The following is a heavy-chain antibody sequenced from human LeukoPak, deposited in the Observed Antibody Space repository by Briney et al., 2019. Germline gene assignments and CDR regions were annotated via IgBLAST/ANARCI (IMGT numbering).Heavy chain of an antibody. CDR2: INPNSGGT. CDR3: ASSGPTIFEVVILDAFDI. Sequence: GASVKVSCKASGYTFTGYYMHWVRQAPGQGLEWMGWINPNSGGTNYAQKFQGRVTMTRDTSISTAYMELSRLRSDDTAVYYCASSGPTIFEVVILDAFDIWGQGTMVTVSS. CDR1: GYTFTGYY. V-gene: IGHV1-2*02. J-gene: IGHJ3*02. D-gene: IGHD3-3*01.